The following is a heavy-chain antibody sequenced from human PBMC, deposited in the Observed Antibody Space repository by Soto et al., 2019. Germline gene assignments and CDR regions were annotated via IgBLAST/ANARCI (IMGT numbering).Heavy chain of an antibody. V-gene: IGHV3-64D*06. CDR1: GFTFSSYA. D-gene: IGHD1-26*01. Sequence: VGTVRLSCSASGFTFSSYAMHWVRQAPGKGLDFVSGINDNGGRTHYADSVKGRFTISRDDSKNTVYLQMSSLRAEDAAVYHCVKDYRGSYAFDMWGQGTLVTVSS. J-gene: IGHJ3*02. CDR3: VKDYRGSYAFDM. CDR2: INDNGGRT.